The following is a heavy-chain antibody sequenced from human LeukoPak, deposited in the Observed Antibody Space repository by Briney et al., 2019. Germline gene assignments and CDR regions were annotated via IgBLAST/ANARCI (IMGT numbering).Heavy chain of an antibody. J-gene: IGHJ3*02. D-gene: IGHD6-13*01. Sequence: SETLSLTCAVYGGSFSGYYWSWIRQPPGKGLEWIGEINHSGSTNYNPSLKSRVTISVDTSKNQFSLKMSSVTAADTAVYYCARTTAAADLGPRVDAFDIWGQGTMVTVSS. CDR3: ARTTAAADLGPRVDAFDI. CDR2: INHSGST. CDR1: GGSFSGYY. V-gene: IGHV4-34*01.